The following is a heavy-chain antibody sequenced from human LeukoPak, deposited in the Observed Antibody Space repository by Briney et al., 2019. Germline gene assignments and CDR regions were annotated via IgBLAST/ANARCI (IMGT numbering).Heavy chain of an antibody. Sequence: ASVKVSCKASGYTFPPYGITWVRQTPGQGLEWMGWISAHNGDTNYAQNLQGRVTMTTDTSTRTAYMELRSLTSDDTAVYYCASSGGIVAMVGGYYYGMDVWGQGTTVTVSS. J-gene: IGHJ6*02. V-gene: IGHV1-18*01. CDR2: ISAHNGDT. CDR3: ASSGGIVAMVGGYYYGMDV. CDR1: GYTFPPYG. D-gene: IGHD5-12*01.